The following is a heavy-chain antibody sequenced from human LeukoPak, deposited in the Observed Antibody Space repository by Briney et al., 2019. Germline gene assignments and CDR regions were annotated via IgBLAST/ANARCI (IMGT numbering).Heavy chain of an antibody. V-gene: IGHV4-39*07. Sequence: PSETLSLTCTVSGGSTSSSSYYWGWIRQPPGKGLEWIGSIYYSGSTYYNPSLKSRVTISVDTSKNQFSLKLSSVTAADTAVYYCARDYYYGSGSYYNPRDPFDIWGQGTMVTVSS. CDR1: GGSTSSSSYY. D-gene: IGHD3-10*01. CDR2: IYYSGST. J-gene: IGHJ3*02. CDR3: ARDYYYGSGSYYNPRDPFDI.